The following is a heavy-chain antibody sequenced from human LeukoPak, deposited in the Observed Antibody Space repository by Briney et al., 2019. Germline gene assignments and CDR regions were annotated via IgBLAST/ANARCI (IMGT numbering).Heavy chain of an antibody. Sequence: GASVKVSCTASGYTFTAYYMHWVRQAPGQGLEWMGWINPNSGGTNYAQKFQGRVTMTRDTSISTAYLDLRSLRSDDTAVYSCARDKAAPDYWGQGTLVTVSS. CDR1: GYTFTAYY. J-gene: IGHJ4*02. V-gene: IGHV1-2*02. CDR2: INPNSGGT. CDR3: ARDKAAPDY. D-gene: IGHD2-15*01.